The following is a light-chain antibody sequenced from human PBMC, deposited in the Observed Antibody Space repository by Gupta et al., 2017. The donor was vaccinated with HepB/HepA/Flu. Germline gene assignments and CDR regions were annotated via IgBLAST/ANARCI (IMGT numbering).Light chain of an antibody. CDR1: SSNIGSNV. CDR3: AAWDNSLNGRV. V-gene: IGLV1-44*01. Sequence: QSVLTQPPSASGTPGQRVTISCSGSSSNIGSNVVNWYQQFPGTAPKLLIYTNNKRPSGVPDRFSGSKSGTSASLAISGLQSEDEADYYCAAWDNSLNGRVFGGGTKLTVL. CDR2: TNN. J-gene: IGLJ3*02.